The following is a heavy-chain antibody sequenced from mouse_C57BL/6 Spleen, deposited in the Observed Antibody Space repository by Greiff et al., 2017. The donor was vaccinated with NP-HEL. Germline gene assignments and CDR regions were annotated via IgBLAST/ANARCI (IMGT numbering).Heavy chain of an antibody. CDR2: IYPGDGDT. V-gene: IGHV1-82*01. CDR1: GYAFSSSW. J-gene: IGHJ2*01. CDR3: ARSGDYDYDEGGLDY. D-gene: IGHD2-4*01. Sequence: VQVVESGPELVKPGASVKISCKASGYAFSSSWMNWVKQRPGKGLEWIGRIYPGDGDTNYNGKFKGKATLTADKSSSTAYMQLSSLTSEDSAVYFCARSGDYDYDEGGLDYWGQGTTLTVSS.